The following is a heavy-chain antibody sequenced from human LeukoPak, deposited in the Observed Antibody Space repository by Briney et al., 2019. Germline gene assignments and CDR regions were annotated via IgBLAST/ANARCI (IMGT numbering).Heavy chain of an antibody. J-gene: IGHJ6*03. D-gene: IGHD4-17*01. CDR2: IYYSGST. Sequence: PSETLSLTCTVSGGSISSYYWTWIRQPPGKGLEWIGYIYYSGSTTYNPSLKSRVTISVDTSKNQFSLKLSSVTAADTAVYYCARRRQATTDYYYYYMDVWGKGTTVTVSS. V-gene: IGHV4-59*12. CDR1: GGSISSYY. CDR3: ARRRQATTDYYYYYMDV.